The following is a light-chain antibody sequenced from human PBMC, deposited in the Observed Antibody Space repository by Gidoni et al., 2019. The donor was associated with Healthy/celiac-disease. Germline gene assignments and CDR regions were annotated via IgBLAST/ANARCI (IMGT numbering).Light chain of an antibody. J-gene: IGLJ2*01. Sequence: SYELTQPPSVSVSPGQTASITCSGDKLGDKDDCCYHQKPGQSPVMVIHQDIKRPSGIPERFSGSNSGNTANLTISGTQAMKEADYYCQAWDSSTGVFGGGTKLTVL. CDR3: QAWDSSTGV. CDR2: QDI. V-gene: IGLV3-1*01. CDR1: KLGDKD.